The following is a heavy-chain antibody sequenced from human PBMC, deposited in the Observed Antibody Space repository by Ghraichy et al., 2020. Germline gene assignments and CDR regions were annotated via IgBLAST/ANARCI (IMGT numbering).Heavy chain of an antibody. CDR2: MYYGGDT. V-gene: IGHV4-39*01. Sequence: QTLSLTCSVSGDSISSSGYFWGWIRQPTGKGPEWIGSMYYGGDTYYNPSLKSRVTISADTSKNQFSLNLRSVTAADTAVYYCARPFASSWPIFDHWGQGILVTVSS. CDR3: ARPFASSWPIFDH. CDR1: GDSISSSGYF. J-gene: IGHJ4*02. D-gene: IGHD6-13*01.